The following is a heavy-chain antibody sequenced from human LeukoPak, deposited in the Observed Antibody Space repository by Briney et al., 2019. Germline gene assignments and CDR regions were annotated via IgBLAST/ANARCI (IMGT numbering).Heavy chain of an antibody. J-gene: IGHJ2*01. V-gene: IGHV4-30-2*01. Sequence: SETLSLTCAVSGGSISSGGYSWSWIRQPPGKGLEWIGYIYHSGSTYYNLSLKSRVTISVDRSKNQFSLKLSSVTAADTAVYYCARVNYGDYGTGYFDLWGRGTLVTVSS. D-gene: IGHD4-17*01. CDR3: ARVNYGDYGTGYFDL. CDR2: IYHSGST. CDR1: GGSISSGGYS.